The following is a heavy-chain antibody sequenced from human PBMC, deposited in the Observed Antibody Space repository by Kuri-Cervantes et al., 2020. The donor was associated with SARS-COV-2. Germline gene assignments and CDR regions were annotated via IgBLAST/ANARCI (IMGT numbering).Heavy chain of an antibody. CDR3: AKDLYESGGYTWAY. CDR1: GFTFSSYA. J-gene: IGHJ4*02. CDR2: IDNAASNT. V-gene: IGHV3-23*03. Sequence: GESLKISCAASGFTFSSYAMSWVRQAPGKGLEWVSFIDNAASNTYYADFVKGRFTISRDSSTNMVSLQMSSLRGDDTAVYYCAKDLYESGGYTWAYWGQGTRVTVSS. D-gene: IGHD3-22*01.